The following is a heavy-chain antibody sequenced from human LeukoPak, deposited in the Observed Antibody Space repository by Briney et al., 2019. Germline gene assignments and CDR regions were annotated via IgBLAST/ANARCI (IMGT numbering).Heavy chain of an antibody. CDR1: GFTFTSSA. J-gene: IGHJ4*02. CDR2: ISGRSGTT. CDR3: AKVGTVYFPLDF. V-gene: IGHV3-23*01. D-gene: IGHD2/OR15-2a*01. Sequence: GGSLRLSCAASGFTFTSSAMSWVRQAPGKGLEWVSAISGRSGTTYYADSVKGRFTISRDNSKNTLYLQMNSLRAGDTAIYYCAKVGTVYFPLDFWGQGTLVTVSS.